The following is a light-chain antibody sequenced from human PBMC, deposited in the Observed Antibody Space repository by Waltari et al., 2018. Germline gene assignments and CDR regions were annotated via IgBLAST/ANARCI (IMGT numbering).Light chain of an antibody. J-gene: IGKJ2*01. V-gene: IGKV1-39*01. CDR3: QQSHSPPFT. CDR2: AAS. Sequence: DIQMTQSPSSVSASVGDRVTIACRASQNIDNFLNWYQHKPGEDHKVLLFAASTLQDGVPSRFSASASGTHFTLTIGSLQPEDFATYYCQQSHSPPFTFGQGT. CDR1: QNIDNF.